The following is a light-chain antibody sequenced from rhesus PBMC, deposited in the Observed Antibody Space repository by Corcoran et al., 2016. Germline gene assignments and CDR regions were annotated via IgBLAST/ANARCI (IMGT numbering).Light chain of an antibody. V-gene: IGKV1S15*01. CDR2: YAS. CDR1: QGISNN. Sequence: DIQMTQSPSSLSASVGDTVTITCRASQGISNNLAWYQQKPGKVPKLLFYYASTLQSGVPSRFSGIRSWTDLTITISTLQPKDFATYYCQHGYGTPFTFGPVTKLDIK. CDR3: QHGYGTPFT. J-gene: IGKJ3*01.